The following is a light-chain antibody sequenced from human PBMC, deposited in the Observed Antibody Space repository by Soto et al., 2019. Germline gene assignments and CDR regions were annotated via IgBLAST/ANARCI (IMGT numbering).Light chain of an antibody. CDR3: SSYAGSNNFRV. J-gene: IGLJ2*01. CDR2: EIS. Sequence: QSALTQPPSASGSPGQSVTISCTGTRSDVGDNKYVSWYQQQPGKAPKVIIYEISERPSGVPDRFSGSKSGNTASLTVSGLRAEDEADYYCSSYAGSNNFRVFGGGTKLTVL. CDR1: RSDVGDNKY. V-gene: IGLV2-8*01.